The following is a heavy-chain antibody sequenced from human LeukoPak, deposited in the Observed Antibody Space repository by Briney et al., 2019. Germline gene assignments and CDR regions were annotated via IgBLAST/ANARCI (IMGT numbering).Heavy chain of an antibody. V-gene: IGHV1-3*01. CDR1: GYTFTSYA. J-gene: IGHJ4*02. CDR2: INAGNGNT. D-gene: IGHD6-13*01. CDR3: ASGIAAAYLFDY. Sequence: ASVKVSCKASGYTFTSYAMHWVRQAPGQRLEWMGWINAGNGNTKYSQKFQGRVTITRDTSASTTYMELSSLRSEDTAVYYCASGIAAAYLFDYWGQGTLVTVSS.